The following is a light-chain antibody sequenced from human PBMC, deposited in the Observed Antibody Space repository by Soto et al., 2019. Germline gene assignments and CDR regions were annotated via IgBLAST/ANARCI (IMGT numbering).Light chain of an antibody. J-gene: IGKJ4*01. V-gene: IGKV3-11*01. CDR2: DAS. CDR1: QDIRFY. CDR3: QHRYNWPLT. Sequence: ELVLTQSPATLSLSPGERASLSCRASQDIRFYLAWFQQKPGQAPRLLIYDASQRATGIPARFSGSGSGTDFTLTISTLEPEDFAVYYCQHRYNWPLTFGGGTKVDIK.